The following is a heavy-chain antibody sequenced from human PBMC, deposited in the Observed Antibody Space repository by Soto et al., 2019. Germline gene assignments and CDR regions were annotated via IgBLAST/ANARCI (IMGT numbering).Heavy chain of an antibody. CDR1: GFPFSVYG. CDR3: ATPSGAYSSSAYFPS. D-gene: IGHD6-13*01. V-gene: IGHV3-30*03. Sequence: QVQLVESGGGVVQPGRSLRLSCAASGFPFSVYGMHWVRRAPGKGLEWVAFISFDGIDKHYADSVKGRFTISRDTSMNTLYLQMNSLGAVDTAVYYCATPSGAYSSSAYFPSWGQGTLVTVSS. J-gene: IGHJ5*02. CDR2: ISFDGIDK.